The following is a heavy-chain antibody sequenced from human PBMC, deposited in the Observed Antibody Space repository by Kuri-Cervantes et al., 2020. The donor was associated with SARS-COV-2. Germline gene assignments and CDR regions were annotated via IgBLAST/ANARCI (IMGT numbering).Heavy chain of an antibody. V-gene: IGHV1-46*01. D-gene: IGHD1-26*01. CDR2: INHSGGRT. CDR1: GYTFTSYY. Sequence: ASVKVSCKASGYTFTSYYMHWVRQAPGQGLEWSGIINHSGGRTSYAQKFQGRVTMTRDTSTSTVYMELSSLRSDDTAVYYRARVSGNSGSFDIWGQGTMVTVSS. CDR3: ARVSGNSGSFDI. J-gene: IGHJ3*02.